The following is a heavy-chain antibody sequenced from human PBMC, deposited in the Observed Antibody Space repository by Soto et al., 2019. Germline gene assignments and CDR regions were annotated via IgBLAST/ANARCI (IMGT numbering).Heavy chain of an antibody. Sequence: SETLSLTCAVYGGSFSGYYWSWIRQPPRKGLEWIGSIYYSGSTYYNPSLKSRVTISLDTSKNQFSLRLNSVTAADAALYYCAAGDYSGSGTYYNGWFDSWGQGTLVTVSS. J-gene: IGHJ5*01. CDR3: AAGDYSGSGTYYNGWFDS. CDR2: IYYSGST. D-gene: IGHD3-10*01. CDR1: GGSFSGYY. V-gene: IGHV4-34*01.